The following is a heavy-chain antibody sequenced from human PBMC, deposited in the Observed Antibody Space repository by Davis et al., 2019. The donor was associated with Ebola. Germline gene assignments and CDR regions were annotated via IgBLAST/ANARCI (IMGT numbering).Heavy chain of an antibody. CDR3: ARGQGYGDYWYVDL. Sequence: SQTLSLTCAVYTGSFSGYSWSWIRQPPGKGLEWIGEINHSGSTNYNPSLKSRVTISVDTSKNQFSLKLSSVTAADTAVYYCARGQGYGDYWYVDLWGRGTLVTVSS. CDR2: INHSGST. V-gene: IGHV4-34*01. CDR1: TGSFSGYS. D-gene: IGHD4-17*01. J-gene: IGHJ2*01.